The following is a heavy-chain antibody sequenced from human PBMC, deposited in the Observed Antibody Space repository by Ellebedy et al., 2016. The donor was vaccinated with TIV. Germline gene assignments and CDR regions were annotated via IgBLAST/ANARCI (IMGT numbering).Heavy chain of an antibody. CDR1: EFTVSYNY. D-gene: IGHD3-10*02. CDR3: ARASFYDVDLSGWYFDI. Sequence: GESLKISCAASEFTVSYNYMNWVRQAPGKGPEWVSGIYTDDSTDYADSVKGRFTISRDNSKNTLYLQMNSLRTEDTAVYYCARASFYDVDLSGWYFDIWGRGTLISVSS. V-gene: IGHV3-66*01. J-gene: IGHJ2*01. CDR2: IYTDDST.